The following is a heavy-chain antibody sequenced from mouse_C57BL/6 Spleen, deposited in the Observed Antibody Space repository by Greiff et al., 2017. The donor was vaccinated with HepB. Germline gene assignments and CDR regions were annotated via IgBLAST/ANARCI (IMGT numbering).Heavy chain of an antibody. V-gene: IGHV1-82*01. D-gene: IGHD1-1*01. CDR3: ARSPYDCSSYRYVDV. J-gene: IGHJ1*03. CDR1: GYAFSSSW. CDR2: IYPGDGDT. Sequence: VQLQQSGPELVKPGASVKISCKASGYAFSSSWMNWVKQRPGKGLEWIGRIYPGDGDTNYNGKFKGKATLTADKSSSTAYLQLSSLTSEDSAVYFCARSPYDCSSYRYVDVWGTETTVTVSS.